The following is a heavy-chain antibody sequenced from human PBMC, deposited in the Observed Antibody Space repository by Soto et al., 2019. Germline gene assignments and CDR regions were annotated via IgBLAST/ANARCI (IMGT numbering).Heavy chain of an antibody. Sequence: EVQLLESGGGFVHPGGSLRLSCAASGFPFTAYAMSWVRQAPGKGPEWVSTISGTGDSTHYADSVKGRFTISRDNSKNDLLLQRKSLKVEATSIYYWARRPRHCTGGYCYLREVDSWGQGTLVTATS. D-gene: IGHD2-8*02. CDR3: ARRPRHCTGGYCYLREVDS. CDR1: GFPFTAYA. CDR2: ISGTGDST. J-gene: IGHJ4*02. V-gene: IGHV3-23*01.